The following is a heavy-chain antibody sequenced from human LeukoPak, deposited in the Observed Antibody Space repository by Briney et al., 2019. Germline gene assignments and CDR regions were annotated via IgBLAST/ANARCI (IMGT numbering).Heavy chain of an antibody. CDR1: GYTFSDYY. CDR2: INPNTGGS. D-gene: IGHD3-10*01. J-gene: IGHJ4*02. Sequence: ASVKVSCKTTGYTFSDYYIHWVRQAPGQGLEWMGWINPNTGGSIYAQKFQGRVTMTWDTSINTAYMDLNRLRPDDTAVYYCVRSPTSGTYYNRPYYFDYWGQGTLVTVSS. CDR3: VRSPTSGTYYNRPYYFDY. V-gene: IGHV1-2*02.